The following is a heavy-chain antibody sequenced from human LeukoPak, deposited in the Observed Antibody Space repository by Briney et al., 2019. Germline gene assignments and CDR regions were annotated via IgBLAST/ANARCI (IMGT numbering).Heavy chain of an antibody. Sequence: SETLSLTCSVSDFSLSSGYYWGWIRQPPGKGLEWIGSIYHTGSDYYNPSLKSRVTVSVDTSKNQFSLKVNSVTAADTAVYYCATTTYYYGSGSYYSDYWGQGTLVTVSS. V-gene: IGHV4-38-2*02. D-gene: IGHD3-10*01. CDR3: ATTTYYYGSGSYYSDY. CDR2: IYHTGSD. J-gene: IGHJ4*02. CDR1: DFSLSSGYY.